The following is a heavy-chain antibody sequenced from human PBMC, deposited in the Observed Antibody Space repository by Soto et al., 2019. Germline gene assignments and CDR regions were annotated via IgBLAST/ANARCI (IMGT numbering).Heavy chain of an antibody. CDR1: GFTFSSYA. V-gene: IGHV3-23*01. Sequence: EVQLLESGGGLVQPGGSLRLSCAASGFTFSSYAMSWVRQAPGKGLEWVSAISGSGGSTYYADSVKGRFTISRDNSKNTLYLQMNSLSAEDTAVYYCAKGYCSGGSCYQDAVYYYMYVWGKGTTVTVSS. CDR2: ISGSGGST. J-gene: IGHJ6*03. D-gene: IGHD2-15*01. CDR3: AKGYCSGGSCYQDAVYYYMYV.